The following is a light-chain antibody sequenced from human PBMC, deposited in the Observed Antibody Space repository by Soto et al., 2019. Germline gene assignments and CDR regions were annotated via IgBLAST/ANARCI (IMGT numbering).Light chain of an antibody. CDR3: QKYDSAPWT. CDR1: QGISNY. CDR2: GAS. Sequence: EIQMTQSPSSLSASVGDRVTITCRASQGISNYLAWYQQKPGKVPKLLIYGASTLQSGVPSRLSGSGSGTDFILIINSLQPEDVATYYCQKYDSAPWTFGQGTKVEI. J-gene: IGKJ1*01. V-gene: IGKV1-27*01.